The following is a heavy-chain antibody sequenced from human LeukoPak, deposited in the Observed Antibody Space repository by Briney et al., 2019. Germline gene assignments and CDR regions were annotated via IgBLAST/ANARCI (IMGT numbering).Heavy chain of an antibody. J-gene: IGHJ6*02. CDR3: ARGVYYDILGYYYGMDV. CDR1: GGSISSYY. D-gene: IGHD3-9*01. V-gene: IGHV4-34*01. CDR2: INHSGST. Sequence: PSGTLSLTCTVSGGSISSYYWSWIRQPPGKGLEWIGEINHSGSTNYNPSLKSRVTISVDTSKNQFSLKLSSVTAADTAVYYCARGVYYDILGYYYGMDVWGQGTTVTVSS.